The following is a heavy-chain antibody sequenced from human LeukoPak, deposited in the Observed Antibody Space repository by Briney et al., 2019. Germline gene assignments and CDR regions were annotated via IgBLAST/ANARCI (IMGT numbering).Heavy chain of an antibody. J-gene: IGHJ6*03. Sequence: PGGSLRLSCAASGFTFSSYSMNWVRQAPGKGLEWVSVIYSGGSTYYADSVKGRFTTSRDNSKNTLYLQMNSLRAEDTAVYYCARESIAAHSYYYMDVWGKGTTVTVSS. V-gene: IGHV3-53*01. CDR3: ARESIAAHSYYYMDV. CDR2: IYSGGST. D-gene: IGHD6-6*01. CDR1: GFTFSSYS.